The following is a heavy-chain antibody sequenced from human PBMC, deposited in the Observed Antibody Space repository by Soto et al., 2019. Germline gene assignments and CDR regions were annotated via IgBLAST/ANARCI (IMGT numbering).Heavy chain of an antibody. V-gene: IGHV3-21*01. Sequence: EVQLVESGGGLVKPGGSLRLSCAGSGFTFSSYNINWVRQAPGKGLEWVLSISSSGSSINYADSLKGRFTISRDNAKNLLYLQMNSLRAEDTAVYYCARHFHSSAGSPWFDPWGQGTLVTVSS. CDR1: GFTFSSYN. J-gene: IGHJ5*02. CDR2: ISSSGSSI. D-gene: IGHD3-10*01. CDR3: ARHFHSSAGSPWFDP.